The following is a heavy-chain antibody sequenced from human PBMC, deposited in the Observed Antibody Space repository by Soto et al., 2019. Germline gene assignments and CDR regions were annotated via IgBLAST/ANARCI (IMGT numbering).Heavy chain of an antibody. Sequence: HVQLQQWGAGLLKPSETLCRTCAVYVGFVSSGICYWSWSLQPPGKGLEWIGEMSHSGGTHFNPSLKGRVTISVDTSKHQFSLKMSSVPAADTALYYCARVERGTATPVVDAFDIWGPGTMVTVS. V-gene: IGHV4-34*01. CDR2: MSHSGGT. CDR1: VGFVSSGICY. J-gene: IGHJ3*02. CDR3: ARVERGTATPVVDAFDI. D-gene: IGHD2-21*02.